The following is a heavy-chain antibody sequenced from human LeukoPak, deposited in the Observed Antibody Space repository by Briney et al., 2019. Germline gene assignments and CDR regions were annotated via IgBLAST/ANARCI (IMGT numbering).Heavy chain of an antibody. CDR1: GYTFDNYD. D-gene: IGHD3-3*01. V-gene: IGHV1-8*01. J-gene: IGHJ4*02. Sequence: GASVKVSCKTSGYTFDNYDINWVRQAAGQGLEWMGWMNPDSGNTGYAHKFQGRVTMARNTSMTTAYLELTGLTSGDTAIYYCARGAPVAIFGPGYAEYFEYWGQGTVVIVSS. CDR2: MNPDSGNT. CDR3: ARGAPVAIFGPGYAEYFEY.